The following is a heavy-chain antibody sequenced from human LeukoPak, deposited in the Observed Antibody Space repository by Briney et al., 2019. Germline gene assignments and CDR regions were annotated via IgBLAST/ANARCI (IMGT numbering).Heavy chain of an antibody. V-gene: IGHV3-30*18. Sequence: GGSLGLSCAASGFTFSSYAMSWVRQAPGKGLEWVAVISYDGSNKYYADSVKGRFTISRDNSKNTLHLQMNSLRAEDTAVYYCAKDLWGAQDYWGQGTLVTVSS. CDR3: AKDLWGAQDY. CDR1: GFTFSSYA. CDR2: ISYDGSNK. D-gene: IGHD1-26*01. J-gene: IGHJ4*02.